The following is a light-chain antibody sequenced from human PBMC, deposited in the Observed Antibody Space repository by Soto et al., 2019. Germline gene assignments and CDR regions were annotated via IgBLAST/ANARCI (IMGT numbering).Light chain of an antibody. Sequence: EIVMRQSPTILSVSPGERATLSCMASQSVSSNLAWYQQKPGQPPRLLMYGVYTRAPGTPARFSGSGSGTEFTLTISSLKSEDYAVYYCQQYDKWPPRTLGQGTKVDIK. CDR1: QSVSSN. J-gene: IGKJ1*01. CDR2: GVY. V-gene: IGKV3D-15*01. CDR3: QQYDKWPPRT.